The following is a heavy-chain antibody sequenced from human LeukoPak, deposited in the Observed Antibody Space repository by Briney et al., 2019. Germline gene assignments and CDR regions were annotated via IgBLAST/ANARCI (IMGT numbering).Heavy chain of an antibody. CDR3: ARPTGSGSYYLLYYFDY. CDR2: INPNSGGT. D-gene: IGHD3-10*01. Sequence: ASVKVSCKASGYTFTGYYMHWVRQAPGQGLEWMGWINPNSGGTNYAQKFQGRVTMTRDTSISTAYMELSRLRSDDTAVYYCARPTGSGSYYLLYYFDYWGQGTLVTVSS. J-gene: IGHJ4*02. CDR1: GYTFTGYY. V-gene: IGHV1-2*02.